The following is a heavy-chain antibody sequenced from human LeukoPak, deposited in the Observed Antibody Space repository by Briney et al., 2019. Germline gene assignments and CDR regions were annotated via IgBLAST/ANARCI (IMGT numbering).Heavy chain of an antibody. D-gene: IGHD7-27*01. V-gene: IGHV4-31*03. CDR2: IYYSGTT. J-gene: IGHJ4*02. CDR3: ARGSTGDKSNN. CDR1: GGSITSGGYY. Sequence: SQTLSLTCTVSGGSITSGGYYWSWIRQLPGKGLEWIGYIYYSGTTSYNPSLKSRLTISLDTSENQFSLKLSSVIAADTAVYYCARGSTGDKSNNWGQGTLVTVSS.